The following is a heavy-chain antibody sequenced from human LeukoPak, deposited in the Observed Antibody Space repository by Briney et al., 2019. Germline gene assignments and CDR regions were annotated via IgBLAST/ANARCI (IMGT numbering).Heavy chain of an antibody. D-gene: IGHD1-14*01. Sequence: GGSLRLSCAASGFTFNNYETHWVRQTAGKGLEWVSAVGIAGDTFYAGSVKGRFSISRDNAESSLFLQMNSLRAGDTAVYCAREGRMGTADAFDVWGQGTMVTVSS. J-gene: IGHJ3*01. V-gene: IGHV3-13*01. CDR2: VGIAGDT. CDR3: AREGRMGTADAFDV. CDR1: GFTFNNYE.